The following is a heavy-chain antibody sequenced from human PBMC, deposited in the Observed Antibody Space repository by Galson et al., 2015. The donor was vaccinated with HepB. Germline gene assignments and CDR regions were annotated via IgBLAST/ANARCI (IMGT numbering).Heavy chain of an antibody. CDR2: RLYDGSNK. Sequence: SLRLYCAASGFTFSSYAMHWVRQAQGKGLEWVTVRLYDGSNKYYADSVKGRFTISRDKSKNTLYLQMNSLRAEDTAVYYCARAVASSFSHRLGMDVWGQGTTVTVSS. J-gene: IGHJ6*02. CDR1: GFTFSSYA. D-gene: IGHD3-3*02. CDR3: ARAVASSFSHRLGMDV. V-gene: IGHV3-30*04.